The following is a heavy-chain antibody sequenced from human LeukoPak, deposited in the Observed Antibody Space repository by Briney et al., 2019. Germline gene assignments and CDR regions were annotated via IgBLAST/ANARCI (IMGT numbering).Heavy chain of an antibody. CDR2: IYYSGTT. D-gene: IGHD2-15*01. J-gene: IGHJ4*02. Sequence: SETLSLTCTVSGGSISSYYWSWIRQPPGKGLQWIGYIYYSGTTTYNPSLKSRVTISLDTSKSQFSLKLSSVTSADTAVYYCARGPPVYCSGGSCYSLDYWGQGTLVTVSS. V-gene: IGHV4-59*01. CDR3: ARGPPVYCSGGSCYSLDY. CDR1: GGSISSYY.